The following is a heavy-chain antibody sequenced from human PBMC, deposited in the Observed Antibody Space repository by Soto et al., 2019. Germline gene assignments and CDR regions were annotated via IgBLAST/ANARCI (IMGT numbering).Heavy chain of an antibody. CDR1: GFTFSSYW. V-gene: IGHV3-74*01. D-gene: IGHD1-26*01. CDR3: TRVVAHYNGSYRTLDY. Sequence: EVQLVESGGGLVQPGGSLRLSCAASGFTFSSYWMHWVRQAPGKGLVLVSRINTDGSTTRYADSVKGRFTISRDNAKNTLYLQMNSLSAEDKAVYYCTRVVAHYNGSYRTLDYWGQGTLVTVSS. J-gene: IGHJ4*02. CDR2: INTDGSTT.